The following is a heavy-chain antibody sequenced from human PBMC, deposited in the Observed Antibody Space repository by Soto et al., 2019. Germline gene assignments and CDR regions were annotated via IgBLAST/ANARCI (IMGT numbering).Heavy chain of an antibody. CDR2: IYWNDDR. V-gene: IGHV2-5*01. Sequence: SGPTLVNPTQTLTLTCTFSGFSLTTGGVGVGWIRQPLGRSLEWLAVIYWNDDRRRSPSLENRLTITKDTSKNQVVLTMTNMDPVDTATYYCIYRRASWDYHGLDVWGQGTTVTVSS. CDR1: GFSLTTGGVG. D-gene: IGHD2-21*01. J-gene: IGHJ6*02. CDR3: IYRRASWDYHGLDV.